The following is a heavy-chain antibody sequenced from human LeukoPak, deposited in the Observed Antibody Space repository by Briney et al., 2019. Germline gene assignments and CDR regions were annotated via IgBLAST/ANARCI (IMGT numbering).Heavy chain of an antibody. Sequence: GGCLRLSCAASGFTFSDYYMSWIRQAPGKGLEWVSYISSSGSTIYYADSVKGRFTISRDNAKNSLYLQMNSLRAEDTAVYYCARDLRYYYDSSGYFDYWGQGTLVTVSS. CDR3: ARDLRYYYDSSGYFDY. V-gene: IGHV3-11*04. CDR1: GFTFSDYY. J-gene: IGHJ4*02. D-gene: IGHD3-22*01. CDR2: ISSSGSTI.